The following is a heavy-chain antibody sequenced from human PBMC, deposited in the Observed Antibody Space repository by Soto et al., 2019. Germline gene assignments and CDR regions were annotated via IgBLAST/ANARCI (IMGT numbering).Heavy chain of an antibody. CDR3: AREGQAPYYYYGMDV. V-gene: IGHV1-18*01. Sequence: GASVKLSCKDSGYSFTNNGFSWVRQAPEQGLEWMGWISGYNGNTKYAEKFQGRVTMTTDTSTSTAHMELRSLRSDDTAVYYCAREGQAPYYYYGMDVWGQGTAVTVSS. CDR1: GYSFTNNG. J-gene: IGHJ6*02. CDR2: ISGYNGNT.